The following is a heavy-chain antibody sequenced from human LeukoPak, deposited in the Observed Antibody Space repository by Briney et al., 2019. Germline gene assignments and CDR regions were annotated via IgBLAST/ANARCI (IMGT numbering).Heavy chain of an antibody. CDR1: GGSISSYY. D-gene: IGHD7-27*01. V-gene: IGHV4-59*01. J-gene: IGHJ6*03. Sequence: SETLSLTCTVSGGSISSYYWSWIRQPPGKGLEWIGYIYYSGSTNYNPSLKGRVTISVDTSKNQFSLKLSSVTAADTAVYYCARVVTGETLLYYYYYYMDVWGKGTTVTVSS. CDR3: ARVVTGETLLYYYYYYMDV. CDR2: IYYSGST.